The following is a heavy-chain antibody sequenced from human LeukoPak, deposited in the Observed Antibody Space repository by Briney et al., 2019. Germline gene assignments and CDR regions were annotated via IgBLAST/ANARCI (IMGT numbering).Heavy chain of an antibody. J-gene: IGHJ4*02. Sequence: PGGSLRLSCAASGFTFSSYGMHWVRQAPGKGLEWVGVIWYDGSNKYYADSVKGRFTISRDNSKNTLYLQMNSLRAEDTAVYYCARSYYDILTGPEYYFDYWGQGTLVTVSS. CDR3: ARSYYDILTGPEYYFDY. CDR1: GFTFSSYG. V-gene: IGHV3-33*01. D-gene: IGHD3-9*01. CDR2: IWYDGSNK.